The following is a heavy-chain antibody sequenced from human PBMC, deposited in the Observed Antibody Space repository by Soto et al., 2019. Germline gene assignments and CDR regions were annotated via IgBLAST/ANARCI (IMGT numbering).Heavy chain of an antibody. J-gene: IGHJ4*02. CDR2: IIPILGIA. CDR1: GGTFSSYT. Sequence: QVQLVQSGAEVQKPGSSVKVSCKASGGTFSSYTISWVRQAPGQGLEWMGRIIPILGIANYAQKFQGRVTITADKSTSTAYMELSSLRSEDTAVYYCARSGIAASMYYFDYWGQGTLVTVSS. V-gene: IGHV1-69*02. CDR3: ARSGIAASMYYFDY. D-gene: IGHD6-25*01.